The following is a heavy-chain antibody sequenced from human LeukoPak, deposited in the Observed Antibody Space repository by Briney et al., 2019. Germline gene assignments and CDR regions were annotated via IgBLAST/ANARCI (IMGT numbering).Heavy chain of an antibody. D-gene: IGHD2-15*01. J-gene: IGHJ4*02. V-gene: IGHV3-21*01. CDR1: GFTFSSYS. CDR2: ISSSSSYI. CDR3: ARVYCSGGSCFFDY. Sequence: PGGSLRLSCAASGFTFSSYSMNWVRQAPGKGLEWVSSISSSSSYIYYADSVKGRFTISRDNAKNSLYLQMNSLRAEDTAVYYCARVYCSGGSCFFDYWRQGTLVTVSS.